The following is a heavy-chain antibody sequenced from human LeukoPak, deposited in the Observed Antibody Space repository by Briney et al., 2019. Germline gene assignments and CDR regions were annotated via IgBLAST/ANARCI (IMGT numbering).Heavy chain of an antibody. CDR3: ASPVGYGDSINWFDP. CDR2: IYYSGST. Sequence: SETLSLTCTVSGGSINSSSYYWGWIRQPPGKGLEWIGSIYYSGSTYYNPSLKSRVTISVDTSKNQFSLKLSSVTAADTAVYYCASPVGYGDSINWFDPWGQGTLVTVSS. D-gene: IGHD4-17*01. V-gene: IGHV4-39*01. J-gene: IGHJ5*02. CDR1: GGSINSSSYY.